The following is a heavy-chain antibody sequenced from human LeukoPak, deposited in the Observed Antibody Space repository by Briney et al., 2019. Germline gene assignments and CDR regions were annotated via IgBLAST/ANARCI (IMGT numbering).Heavy chain of an antibody. V-gene: IGHV4-34*01. J-gene: IGHJ5*02. CDR3: AVAGLLWFGES. Sequence: SETLSLTCAVYGGSFSGYYWSWIRQPPGKGLEWIGEINHSGGTNYNPSLKSRVTISVDTSKNQFSLKLSSVTAADTAVYYCAVAGLLWFGESWGQGTLVTVSS. D-gene: IGHD3-10*01. CDR2: INHSGGT. CDR1: GGSFSGYY.